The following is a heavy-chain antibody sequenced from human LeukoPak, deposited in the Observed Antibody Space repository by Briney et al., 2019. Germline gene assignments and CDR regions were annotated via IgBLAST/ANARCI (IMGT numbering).Heavy chain of an antibody. V-gene: IGHV1-69*13. CDR2: IIPIFGTA. CDR1: GGTFSSYA. J-gene: IGHJ4*02. Sequence: SVKVSCKASGGTFSSYAISWVRQAPGQGLEWMGGIIPIFGTANYAQKFQGRVTITADESTSTAYMELSSLRSEDTAVYYCARGHFVLRFLEWLFFDYWGQGTLVTVSS. CDR3: ARGHFVLRFLEWLFFDY. D-gene: IGHD3-3*01.